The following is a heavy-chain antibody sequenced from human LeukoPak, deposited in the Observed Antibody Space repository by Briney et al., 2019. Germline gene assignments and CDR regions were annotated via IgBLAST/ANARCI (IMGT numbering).Heavy chain of an antibody. CDR1: GYSISSGYY. Sequence: PSETLSLTCTVSGYSISSGYYWGWIRQPPGKGLGWIGSIYHSGSTYYNPSLKSRVTISVDTSKNQFSLKLSSVTAADTAVYYCARGNTIFGVVILYPNNWFDPWGQGTLVTVSS. V-gene: IGHV4-38-2*02. J-gene: IGHJ5*02. CDR3: ARGNTIFGVVILYPNNWFDP. CDR2: IYHSGST. D-gene: IGHD3-3*01.